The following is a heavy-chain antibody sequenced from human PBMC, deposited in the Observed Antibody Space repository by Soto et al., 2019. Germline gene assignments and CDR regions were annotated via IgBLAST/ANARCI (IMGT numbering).Heavy chain of an antibody. CDR1: GYTFTSYC. CDR2: ISAYNGNT. Sequence: ASVKVSCKASGYTFTSYCISWVRQAPGQGLEWMGWISAYNGNTNYAQKLQGRVTMTTDTSTSTAYMELRSLRSDDTAVYYCARDLSILGYCSGGSYYPGYWGQGTLVTVSS. D-gene: IGHD2-15*01. J-gene: IGHJ4*02. V-gene: IGHV1-18*01. CDR3: ARDLSILGYCSGGSYYPGY.